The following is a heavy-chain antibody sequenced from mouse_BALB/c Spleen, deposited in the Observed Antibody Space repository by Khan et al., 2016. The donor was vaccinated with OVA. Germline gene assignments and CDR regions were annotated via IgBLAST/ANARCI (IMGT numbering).Heavy chain of an antibody. J-gene: IGHJ4*01. V-gene: IGHV14-3*02. Sequence: VRLQQSGAELVKPGASVKLSCTTSGFNIKDTYMHWVKQRPEQGLEWIGRIDPATGNTKYDPKFQGKATITADTSSNTAYLHLSSLTSEDTAVYYCARTEFHYYGSYGMDYWGQGTSVTVSS. CDR1: GFNIKDTY. D-gene: IGHD1-2*01. CDR2: IDPATGNT. CDR3: ARTEFHYYGSYGMDY.